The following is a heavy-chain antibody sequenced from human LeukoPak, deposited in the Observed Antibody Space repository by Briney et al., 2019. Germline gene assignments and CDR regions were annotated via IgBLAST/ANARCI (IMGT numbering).Heavy chain of an antibody. J-gene: IGHJ4*02. D-gene: IGHD3/OR15-3a*01. CDR3: AKRSNFWTGYLDY. V-gene: IGHV3-23*01. CDR2: ISGSGGRT. Sequence: GGSLRLSCAASGFSFSNYAMTWVRQAPGKGLEWVSAISGSGGRTYYADSVKGRFTISRDNSKNTLSLQMNSLRTEDTAVYYCAKRSNFWTGYLDYWGQGTLVTVSS. CDR1: GFSFSNYA.